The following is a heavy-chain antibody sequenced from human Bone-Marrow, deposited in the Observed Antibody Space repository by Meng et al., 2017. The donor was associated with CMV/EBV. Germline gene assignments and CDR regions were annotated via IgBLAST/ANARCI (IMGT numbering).Heavy chain of an antibody. J-gene: IGHJ4*02. Sequence: GGSLRLSCAASGFTFSSYSMNWVRQAPGKGLEWVSSISSSSSYIYYADSVKGRFTISRDNAKNSLYLQMNSLRAEDTAVYYWARDLFSNKPRYYFDYWGQGTLVTVSS. CDR1: GFTFSSYS. CDR2: ISSSSSYI. D-gene: IGHD4-11*01. CDR3: ARDLFSNKPRYYFDY. V-gene: IGHV3-21*01.